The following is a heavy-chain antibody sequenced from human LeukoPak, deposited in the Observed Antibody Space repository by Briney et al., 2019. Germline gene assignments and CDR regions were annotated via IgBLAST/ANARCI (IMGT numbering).Heavy chain of an antibody. CDR2: ISSSSSYI. V-gene: IGHV3-21*01. Sequence: GGSLRLSCAASGFTFSSYSMNWVRQAPGKGLEWVSSISSSSSYIYYADSVKGRFTISRDNAKNSLYLQMNSLRAEDTAVYYCARGDIVVVPAAIRKYYYYGMDVWGQGATVTVSS. D-gene: IGHD2-2*01. CDR1: GFTFSSYS. CDR3: ARGDIVVVPAAIRKYYYYGMDV. J-gene: IGHJ6*02.